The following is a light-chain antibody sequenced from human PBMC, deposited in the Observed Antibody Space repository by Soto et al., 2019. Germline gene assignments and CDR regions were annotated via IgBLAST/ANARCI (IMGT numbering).Light chain of an antibody. CDR2: DVS. CDR1: QAIRGA. CDR3: QQFNTYPIS. Sequence: AIQLPQSPSSLSASVGDRVTLTCRASQAIRGAVAWYQQKPGKPPKLLIFDVSSLQSGVPSRFSGSGSGTDFTLTISSLQPEDFATYYGQQFNTYPISFGQGTRLEIK. J-gene: IGKJ5*01. V-gene: IGKV1-13*02.